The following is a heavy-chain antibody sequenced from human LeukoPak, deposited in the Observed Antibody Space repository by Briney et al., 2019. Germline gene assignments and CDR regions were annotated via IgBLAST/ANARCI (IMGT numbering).Heavy chain of an antibody. V-gene: IGHV1-8*01. CDR1: GYTFTSYY. D-gene: IGHD2-21*02. CDR2: MNPHSGDA. Sequence: ASVKVSCKTSGYTFTSYYINWVRQATGQGLEWMGWMNPHSGDADYAQNFQGRVTMTRSTSITTAYMELSSLTSEDTAVYYCARGPIGGVVLGTALGYFDPWGQGTLVTVSS. J-gene: IGHJ5*02. CDR3: ARGPIGGVVLGTALGYFDP.